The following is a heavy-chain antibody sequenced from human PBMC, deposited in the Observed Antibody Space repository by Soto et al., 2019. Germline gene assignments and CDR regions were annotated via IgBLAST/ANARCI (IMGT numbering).Heavy chain of an antibody. V-gene: IGHV3-7*03. CDR1: GFTFTMYS. Sequence: DVHLVESGGGLVQPGQSLRLSCEVSGFTFTMYSMSWVRQAPGKGLEWVAKIPQEGGDGHYLDSVKGRFFISGDNAKNSVYLQMNSLRGEDTAIYYCARDHLILPAHDFFYGSDVWGKGATVTVSS. CDR2: IPQEGGDG. D-gene: IGHD2-21*02. CDR3: ARDHLILPAHDFFYGSDV. J-gene: IGHJ6*04.